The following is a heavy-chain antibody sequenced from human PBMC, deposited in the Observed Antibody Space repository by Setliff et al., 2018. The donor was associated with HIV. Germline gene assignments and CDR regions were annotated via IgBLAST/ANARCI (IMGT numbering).Heavy chain of an antibody. CDR1: GHTFSNY. D-gene: IGHD3-22*01. CDR3: ATRAYDSSGYLRSRVSGAAFDI. J-gene: IGHJ3*02. CDR2: FDPEYDKT. V-gene: IGHV1-24*01. Sequence: ASVKVSCKASGHTFSNYDVIWVRQAPGKGLEWMGGFDPEYDKTFYAQKFQGRVTMSEDTSTDTAYMELTSLRSEDTAVYYCATRAYDSSGYLRSRVSGAAFDIWGQGTMVTVSS.